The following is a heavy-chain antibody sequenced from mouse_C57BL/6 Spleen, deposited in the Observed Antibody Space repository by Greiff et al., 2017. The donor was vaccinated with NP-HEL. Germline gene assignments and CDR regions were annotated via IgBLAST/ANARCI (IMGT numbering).Heavy chain of an antibody. CDR3: VRLLGDDYDWYFDV. CDR1: GFSFNTYA. V-gene: IGHV10-1*01. J-gene: IGHJ1*03. CDR2: IRSKSNNYAT. Sequence: EVQLQESGGGLVQPKGSLKLSCAASGFSFNTYAMNWVRQAPGKGLEWVARIRSKSNNYATYYADSVKDRFTISRDDSESMLYLQMNNLKTEDTAMYYCVRLLGDDYDWYFDVWGTGTTVTVSS. D-gene: IGHD2-4*01.